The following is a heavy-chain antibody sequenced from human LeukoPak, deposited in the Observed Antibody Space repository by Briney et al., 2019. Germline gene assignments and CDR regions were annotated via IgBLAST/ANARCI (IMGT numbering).Heavy chain of an antibody. Sequence: PGGSLRLSCAPSGFTFSSYSVNWVRQAPGKGLEWVSYISSSSSTIYYAASVKGRFTISRDNAKNSLYLQMNSLRAEETAVYYCARGQYDFWSGYHSNWFDPWGQGTLVTVSS. V-gene: IGHV3-48*01. J-gene: IGHJ5*02. CDR3: ARGQYDFWSGYHSNWFDP. D-gene: IGHD3-3*01. CDR2: ISSSSSTI. CDR1: GFTFSSYS.